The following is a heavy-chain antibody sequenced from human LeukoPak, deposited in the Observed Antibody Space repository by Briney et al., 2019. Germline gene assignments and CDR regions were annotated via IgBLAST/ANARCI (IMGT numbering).Heavy chain of an antibody. V-gene: IGHV3-23*01. D-gene: IGHD3-22*01. CDR2: ISGSGGST. J-gene: IGHJ4*02. Sequence: GGTLRLSCAASGFTFSSYVMSWVRQAPGKGLEWVSAISGSGGSTYYAVSVKGRFTISRDKSKNTLSLQMNILRAEDTAVYYCAKDRYYYDSSIGLYYFDYWGQGTLVTVSS. CDR1: GFTFSSYV. CDR3: AKDRYYYDSSIGLYYFDY.